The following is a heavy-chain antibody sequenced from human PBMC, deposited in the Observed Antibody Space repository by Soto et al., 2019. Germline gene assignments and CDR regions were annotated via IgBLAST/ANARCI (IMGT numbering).Heavy chain of an antibody. CDR3: ARDGQLGAFDI. CDR1: GFTFSSYS. D-gene: IGHD6-13*01. J-gene: IGHJ3*02. V-gene: IGHV3-21*01. CDR2: ISSSSSYI. Sequence: LGGSLRLSCAASGFTFSSYSMNWVRQAPGKGLEWVSSISSSSSYIYYADSVKGRFTISRDNAKNSLYLQMNSLRAEDTAVYYCARDGQLGAFDIWGQGTMVTVSS.